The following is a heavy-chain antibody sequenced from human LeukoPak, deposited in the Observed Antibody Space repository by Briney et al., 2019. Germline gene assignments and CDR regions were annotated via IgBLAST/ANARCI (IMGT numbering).Heavy chain of an antibody. J-gene: IGHJ4*02. CDR3: ASWLIGRGGSSNLDY. CDR1: GGSISSYY. V-gene: IGHV4-59*12. D-gene: IGHD1-26*01. CDR2: IYYSGST. Sequence: PSETLSLICTVSGGSISSYYWSWIRQPPGKGLEWIGYIYYSGSTNYNPSLKSRVTISVDTSKNQFSLKLSSVTAADTAVYYCASWLIGRGGSSNLDYWGQGTLVTVSS.